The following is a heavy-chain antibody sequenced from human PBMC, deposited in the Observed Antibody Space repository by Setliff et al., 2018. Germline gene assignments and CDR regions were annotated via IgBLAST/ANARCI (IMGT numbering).Heavy chain of an antibody. CDR1: GFTFSSYW. D-gene: IGHD6-19*01. CDR3: ARERGGWYSDAFDI. Sequence: GGSLRLSCAASGFTFSSYWMSWVRQAPGKGLEWVANIKQDGSEKYYVDSVKGRFTISRDNAKNSLYLQMNSLRAEDTAVYYCARERGGWYSDAFDIWGQGTMVTVSS. V-gene: IGHV3-7*01. CDR2: IKQDGSEK. J-gene: IGHJ3*02.